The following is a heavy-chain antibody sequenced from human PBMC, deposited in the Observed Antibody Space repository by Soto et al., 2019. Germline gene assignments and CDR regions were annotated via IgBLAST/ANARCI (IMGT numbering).Heavy chain of an antibody. CDR2: IWYDGSNK. D-gene: IGHD3-10*01. CDR1: GFTFSSYG. V-gene: IGHV3-33*01. J-gene: IGHJ4*02. Sequence: QVQLVDSGGGVVQPGRSLRLSCAASGFTFSSYGMHWVRQAPGRGLEWVAFIWYDGSNKYYADSVKGRFIISRDNSKNTLYLQMNSLRAEDTAIYYCARSLSGVRPIDYWGLGTLVTVSS. CDR3: ARSLSGVRPIDY.